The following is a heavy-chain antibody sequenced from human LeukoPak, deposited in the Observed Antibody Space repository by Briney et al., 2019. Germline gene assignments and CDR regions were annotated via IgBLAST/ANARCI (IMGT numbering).Heavy chain of an antibody. J-gene: IGHJ3*01. CDR3: TTDDYYSNTPFDLDSFDF. D-gene: IGHD2-21*02. CDR2: VKSYPEGMAT. V-gene: IGHV3-15*01. CDR1: GFTFSSHA. Sequence: PGGSLRLSCAASGFTFSSHAMSWVRQAPGKGLEWVGRVKSYPEGMATDYAAPVKGRFTISRDDPKNTLFLQMNSLKTEDTAVYYCTTDDYYSNTPFDLDSFDFWGQGTMVTVSS.